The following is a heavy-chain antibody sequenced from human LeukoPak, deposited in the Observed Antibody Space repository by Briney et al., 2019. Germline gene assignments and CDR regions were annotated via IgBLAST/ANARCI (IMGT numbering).Heavy chain of an antibody. CDR2: IRYDGSNK. CDR3: AEDQTVVVIATYYFDY. D-gene: IGHD2-21*01. V-gene: IGHV3-30*02. CDR1: GFTFTDYT. Sequence: PGGSLRLSCAASGFTFTDYTMNWVRQAPGKGLEWVAFIRYDGSNKYYADSVKGRFTISRDNSKNTLYLQMNSLRAEDTAVYYCAEDQTVVVIATYYFDYWGQGTLVTVSS. J-gene: IGHJ4*02.